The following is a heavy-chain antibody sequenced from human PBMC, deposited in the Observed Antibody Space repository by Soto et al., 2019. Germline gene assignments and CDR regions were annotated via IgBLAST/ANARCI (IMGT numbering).Heavy chain of an antibody. V-gene: IGHV3-23*05. CDR2: IDKSGGDT. J-gene: IGHJ4*01. CDR3: AKDTYSRSWYF. D-gene: IGHD2-2*01. CDR1: GFTFTNYL. Sequence: PGGSLRLSCAASGFTFTNYLMTWVRQAPGKGLEWVSSIDKSGGDTCYADSVKGRFTISRDNSKNTLYLQMNGLRAEDTALYYCAKDTYSRSWYFWGQGTLVTVSS.